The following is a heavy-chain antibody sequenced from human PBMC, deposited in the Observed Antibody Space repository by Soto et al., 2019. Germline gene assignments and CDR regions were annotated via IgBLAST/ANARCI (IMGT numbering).Heavy chain of an antibody. Sequence: EVHLLESGGDLVQPGGSLRLSCAASGFSFSSLAMTWVRQAPGKGLEWVSSISSSGGATYYAGSVKGRFTISRDNSRYTLSLQMNGLRAEDAAVYYCASGGMGAAGIYYYGLDVWGRGTTVTVSS. V-gene: IGHV3-23*01. CDR1: GFSFSSLA. J-gene: IGHJ6*02. CDR3: ASGGMGAAGIYYYGLDV. D-gene: IGHD6-13*01. CDR2: ISSSGGAT.